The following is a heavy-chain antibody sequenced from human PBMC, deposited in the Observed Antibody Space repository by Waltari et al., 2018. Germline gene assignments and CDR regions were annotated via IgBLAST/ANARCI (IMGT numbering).Heavy chain of an antibody. D-gene: IGHD3-22*01. Sequence: EVQLVESGGGLVQLGGSLRLSCAASGITFSRYGMHWFRKAPGRGLVWVSRINSDGSSTSYADSVKGRFTISRDNAKNTLYLQMNSLRAEDTAVYYCATCYYYDSSGNYYVSDYWGQGTLVTVSS. J-gene: IGHJ4*02. CDR3: ATCYYYDSSGNYYVSDY. CDR1: GITFSRYG. V-gene: IGHV3-74*01. CDR2: INSDGSST.